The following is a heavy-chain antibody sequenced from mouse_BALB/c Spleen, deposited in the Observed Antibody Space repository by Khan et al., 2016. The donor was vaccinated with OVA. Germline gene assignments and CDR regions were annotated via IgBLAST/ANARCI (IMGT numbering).Heavy chain of an antibody. V-gene: IGHV5-6-5*01. J-gene: IGHJ3*01. CDR1: GFTFSNYA. Sequence: DVQLVESGGGLVKPGGSLKVSCAASGFTFSNYAMSWVRQSPEKRLEWVASISSGGTSYYIYSAKGRFTISRDNARNILYLKMRGLRSEDTANYYCARDYWFVYWGQGTLVTVSA. CDR2: ISSGGTS. CDR3: ARDYWFVY.